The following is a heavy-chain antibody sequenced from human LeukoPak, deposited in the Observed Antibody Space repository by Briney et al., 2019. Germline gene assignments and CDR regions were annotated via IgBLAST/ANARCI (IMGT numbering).Heavy chain of an antibody. CDR3: ARNEVLVWFGRLDGCYFDY. V-gene: IGHV3-66*01. J-gene: IGHJ4*02. CDR1: GFTVSSKY. D-gene: IGHD3-10*01. CDR2: IYSGGST. Sequence: PGGSLRLSCAASGFTVSSKYMSWVRQTPGKGLEWVAVIYSGGSTYYADSVKGRFTISRDNSKNMLYLQMNSLRAEDTAVYYCARNEVLVWFGRLDGCYFDYWGQGTLVTVSS.